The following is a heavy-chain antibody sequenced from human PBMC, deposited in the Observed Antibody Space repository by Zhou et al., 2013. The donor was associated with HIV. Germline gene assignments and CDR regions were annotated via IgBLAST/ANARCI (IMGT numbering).Heavy chain of an antibody. CDR1: GGTFSSYA. D-gene: IGHD3-10*01. CDR3: ARRGSSGSYRAYYYYYMDV. V-gene: IGHV1-69*13. Sequence: QVQLVQSGAEVKKPGSSVKVSCKASGGTFSSYAISWVRQAPGQGLEWMGRIIPIFGTANYAQKFQGRVTITADESTSTAYMELSSLRSEDTAVYYCARRGSSGSYRAYYYYYMDVWGKGTTVTVSS. J-gene: IGHJ6*03. CDR2: IIPIFGTA.